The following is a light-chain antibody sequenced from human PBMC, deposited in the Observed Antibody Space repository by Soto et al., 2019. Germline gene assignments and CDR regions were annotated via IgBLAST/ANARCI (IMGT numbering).Light chain of an antibody. V-gene: IGKV3-20*01. J-gene: IGKJ2*01. CDR3: HHYGSSRHT. CDR1: QSVSSN. Sequence: EIVLTQSPGTLSLSPGERATLSCRASQSVSSNLAWYQQKPGQAPRLLIYGASTRATGIPARFSGSGSGADFTLTISRLEPEDLAVYYCHHYGSSRHTFGQGTKVDI. CDR2: GAS.